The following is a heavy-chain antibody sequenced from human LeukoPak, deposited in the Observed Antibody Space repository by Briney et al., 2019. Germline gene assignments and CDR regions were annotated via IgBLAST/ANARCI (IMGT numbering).Heavy chain of an antibody. CDR1: GVSISSYY. CDR2: IYTSGGT. J-gene: IGHJ4*02. CDR3: ARDKYYYDSSGYYYFDY. Sequence: PSETLSLTCTVSGVSISSYYWSWIRQPAGKGLEWIGRIYTSGGTNYNPSLKSRVTMSVDTSKNQFSLKLSSVTAADTAVYYCARDKYYYDSSGYYYFDYWGQGTLVTVSS. V-gene: IGHV4-4*07. D-gene: IGHD3-22*01.